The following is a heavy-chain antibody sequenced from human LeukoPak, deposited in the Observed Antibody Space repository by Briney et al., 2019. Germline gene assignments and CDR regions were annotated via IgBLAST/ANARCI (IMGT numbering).Heavy chain of an antibody. CDR1: GYTFTSYA. Sequence: ASVKVSCKASGYTFTSYAMHWVRQAPGQRVEWMGWINAGNGNTKYLQKFQGGGTISRDTSASTAYMELSSLRSEDTGVYYCGRALGWFDPWGQGTLVSVSS. CDR3: GRALGWFDP. J-gene: IGHJ5*02. CDR2: INAGNGNT. V-gene: IGHV1-3*01. D-gene: IGHD3-16*01.